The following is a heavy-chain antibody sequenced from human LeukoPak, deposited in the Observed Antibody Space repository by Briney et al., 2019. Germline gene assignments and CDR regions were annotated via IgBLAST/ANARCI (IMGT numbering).Heavy chain of an antibody. Sequence: GASVKVSCKASGYTFTIYHINWVRQAPGQGLEWMGWVNPNSGNTGYAQKFQGRVTITRNTSISTAFMELSSLRSEDTAVYYCARRAVGNSYYHSMDVWGKGTTVTVSS. V-gene: IGHV1-8*03. CDR2: VNPNSGNT. CDR3: ARRAVGNSYYHSMDV. CDR1: GYTFTIYH. D-gene: IGHD6-19*01. J-gene: IGHJ6*03.